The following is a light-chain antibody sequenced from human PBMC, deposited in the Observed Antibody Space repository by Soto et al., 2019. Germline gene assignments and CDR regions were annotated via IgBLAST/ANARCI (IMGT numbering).Light chain of an antibody. Sequence: QSALTQPASVSGSPGQSITFSCTGTSSDVDDYNYVSWYQQHPGKAPKLMIYEVSKRPSGVSNRFSGSKSGNTASLTISGLQAEDEADYYCSSYTGSNTLYVFGTGTKLTVL. CDR1: SSDVDDYNY. CDR2: EVS. J-gene: IGLJ1*01. V-gene: IGLV2-14*01. CDR3: SSYTGSNTLYV.